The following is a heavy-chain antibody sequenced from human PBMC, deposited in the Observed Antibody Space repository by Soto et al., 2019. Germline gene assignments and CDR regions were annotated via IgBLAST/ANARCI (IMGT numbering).Heavy chain of an antibody. D-gene: IGHD3-10*01. CDR1: GFTFSSYS. CDR2: VGGGGDNP. J-gene: IGHJ4*02. V-gene: IGHV3-23*01. CDR3: AKRDSGSGRSPPLINY. Sequence: EVQLLESGGGLVQPGGSLRLSCAASGFTFSSYSMNWVRQAPGKGLEWVASVGGGGDNPFYADSVKGRFTISRDDSQNTLYLQMNSLRAEDTAAYVCAKRDSGSGRSPPLINYWGQGTLVTVSS.